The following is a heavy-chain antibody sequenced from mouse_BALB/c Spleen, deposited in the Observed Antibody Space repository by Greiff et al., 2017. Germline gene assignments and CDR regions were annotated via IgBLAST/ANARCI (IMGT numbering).Heavy chain of an antibody. CDR2: IRNKANGYTT. CDR3: VRPVPFAY. J-gene: IGHJ3*01. D-gene: IGHD5-1*01. V-gene: IGHV7-3*02. CDR1: GFTFTDYY. Sequence: EVQGVESGGGLVQPGGSLRLSCATSGFTFTDYYMSWVRQPPGKALEWLGFIRNKANGYTTEYSASVKGRFTISRDNSQSILYLQMNNLKTEDTAMYYCVRPVPFAYWGQGTLVTVSA.